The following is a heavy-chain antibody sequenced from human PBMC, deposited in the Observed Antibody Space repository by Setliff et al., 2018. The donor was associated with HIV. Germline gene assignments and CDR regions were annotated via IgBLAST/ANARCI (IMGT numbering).Heavy chain of an antibody. D-gene: IGHD1-1*01. Sequence: GGSLRLSCAVSGFTFRQAWMSWVRQAPGKGLEWIGRIKSEADGGAEESAAFLKGRFTISRDDSKNTLFLQMNSLKVEDTALYYCTTAGHGSLDFDYWGQGTRVTVSS. CDR3: TTAGHGSLDFDY. J-gene: IGHJ4*02. CDR2: IKSEADGGAE. CDR1: GFTFRQAW. V-gene: IGHV3-15*01.